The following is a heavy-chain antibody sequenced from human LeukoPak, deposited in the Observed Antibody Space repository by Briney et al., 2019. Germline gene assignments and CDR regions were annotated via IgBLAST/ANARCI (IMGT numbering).Heavy chain of an antibody. J-gene: IGHJ5*02. CDR3: ARFVLRSNWFDP. CDR1: GYTFTGYY. D-gene: IGHD3-3*01. CDR2: INPNSGGT. V-gene: IGHV1-2*02. Sequence: GASVKVSCKASGYTFTGYYMHWVRQAPGQGLEWMGWINPNSGGTNYAQKFQGRVTMTRDTSISTACMELSRLRSDDTAVYYCARFVLRSNWFDPWGQGTLVTVSS.